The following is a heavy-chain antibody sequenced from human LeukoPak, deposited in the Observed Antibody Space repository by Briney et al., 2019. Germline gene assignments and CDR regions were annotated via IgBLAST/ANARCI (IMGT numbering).Heavy chain of an antibody. CDR3: ARINTAIIGWFGP. Sequence: SETLSLTCAVSGYSISSGYYWGWIRQPPGKGVEWIGSIYHSGSTYYNPSLKSRVTISVDTSKNQFSLKLSSVTAADTAVYYCARINTAIIGWFGPWGQGTLVTVSS. CDR1: GYSISSGYY. J-gene: IGHJ5*02. D-gene: IGHD5-18*01. CDR2: IYHSGST. V-gene: IGHV4-38-2*01.